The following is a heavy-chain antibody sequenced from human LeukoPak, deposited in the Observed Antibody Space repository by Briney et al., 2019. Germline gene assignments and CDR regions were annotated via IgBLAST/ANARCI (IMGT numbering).Heavy chain of an antibody. V-gene: IGHV3-21*01. CDR3: ASDTGSSWSRGVDH. Sequence: GGSLRLSCAASGFAFRTYSMNWVRQAPGKGLEWVSSISLDSTYIYYADSVKGRFTISRDNAKNSLYLQMNSLRVEDTAVYYCASDTGSSWSRGVDHWGQGTLVTVSS. D-gene: IGHD6-13*01. J-gene: IGHJ4*02. CDR1: GFAFRTYS. CDR2: ISLDSTYI.